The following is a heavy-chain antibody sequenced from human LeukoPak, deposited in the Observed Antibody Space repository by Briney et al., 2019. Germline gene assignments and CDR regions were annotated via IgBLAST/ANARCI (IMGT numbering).Heavy chain of an antibody. CDR1: GFTVSGNY. J-gene: IGHJ4*02. V-gene: IGHV4-34*01. CDR2: ITHTGST. D-gene: IGHD3-10*01. CDR3: GRQYKRFRKLLSY. Sequence: GSLRLSCAVSGFTVSGNYMSWVRQAPGKGLEWIGEITHTGSTNYNPSLKSRVTISVDTSKNQFSLKLTSVTAADTALYYCGRQYKRFRKLLSYWGQGTLVTVSS.